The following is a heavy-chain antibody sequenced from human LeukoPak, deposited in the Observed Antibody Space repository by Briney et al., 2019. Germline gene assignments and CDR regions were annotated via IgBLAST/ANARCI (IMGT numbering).Heavy chain of an antibody. V-gene: IGHV3-23*01. CDR3: AKARPAAIRGYYFDY. CDR2: ISGSGGST. D-gene: IGHD2-2*02. Sequence: GGSLRLSCAASGFTFSSYAMSWVRQAPGKGLEWVSAISGSGGSTYYADPVKGRFTISRDNSKNTLYLQMNSLSAEDTAVYYCAKARPAAIRGYYFDYWGQGTLVTVSS. J-gene: IGHJ4*02. CDR1: GFTFSSYA.